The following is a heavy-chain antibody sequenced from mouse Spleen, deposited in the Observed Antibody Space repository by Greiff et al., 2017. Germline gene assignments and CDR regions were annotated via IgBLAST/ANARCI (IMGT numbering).Heavy chain of an antibody. Sequence: VKLMESGPGLVQPSQSLSITCTVSGFSLTSYGVHWVRQSPGKGLEWLGVIWSGGSTDYNAAFISRLSISKDNSKSQVFFKMNSLQADDTAIYYCAREGLTTATSAWFAYWGQGTLVTVSA. V-gene: IGHV2-2*01. J-gene: IGHJ3*01. CDR2: IWSGGST. CDR3: AREGLTTATSAWFAY. CDR1: GFSLTSYG. D-gene: IGHD1-2*01.